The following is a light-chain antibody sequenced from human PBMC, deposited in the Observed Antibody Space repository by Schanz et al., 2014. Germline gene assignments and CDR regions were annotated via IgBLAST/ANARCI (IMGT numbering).Light chain of an antibody. CDR1: NSNIGAGYD. Sequence: QSVLTQPPSVSGAPGQRVTIYCTGSNSNIGAGYDVHWYQQLPGTAPKLLIYDDNKRPSGIPDRFSVSKSGTSATLDITGLQTDDEADYYCGTWDSSLSVVVFGGGTKLTVL. J-gene: IGLJ3*02. V-gene: IGLV1-51*01. CDR3: GTWDSSLSVVV. CDR2: DDN.